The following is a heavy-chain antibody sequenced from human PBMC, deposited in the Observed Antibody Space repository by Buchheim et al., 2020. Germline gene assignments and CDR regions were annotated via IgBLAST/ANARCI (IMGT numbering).Heavy chain of an antibody. CDR1: GGSISSGDYY. CDR3: ARDIVATSIVLGRVMYDYFDP. D-gene: IGHD5-12*01. V-gene: IGHV4-30-4*01. CDR2: IYYTGST. Sequence: QVQLQESGPGLVKPSQTLSLTCTVSGGSISSGDYYWSWIRQPPGKGLEGIGFIYYTGSTYYNPSLKSRVTIAVDTSKNQFSLKLSSVTAADTAVYYCARDIVATSIVLGRVMYDYFDPWGKGTL. J-gene: IGHJ5*02.